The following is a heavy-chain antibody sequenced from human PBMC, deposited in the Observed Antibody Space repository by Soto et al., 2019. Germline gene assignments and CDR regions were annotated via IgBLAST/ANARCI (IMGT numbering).Heavy chain of an antibody. V-gene: IGHV1-69*13. D-gene: IGHD5-12*01. Sequence: AAVKVSCKASGCTFSSYAISWVRQAPGQGLEWMGGIIPIFGTANYAQKFQGRVTITADESTSTAYMELSSLRSEDTAVYYCASSTSMATISVFDYWGQGTLVTVSS. CDR3: ASSTSMATISVFDY. CDR2: IIPIFGTA. J-gene: IGHJ4*02. CDR1: GCTFSSYA.